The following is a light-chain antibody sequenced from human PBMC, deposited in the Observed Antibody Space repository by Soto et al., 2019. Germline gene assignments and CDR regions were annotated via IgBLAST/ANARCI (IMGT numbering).Light chain of an antibody. Sequence: EIVLTQSPGTLSLSPGEIATLSFMSIHIFTSNSLAWYQQKPGQAPRLLVYGASSRATGISDRFSGSGSGTDFTLTISSLEPEDFAVYYCQQRKNWQVTFGQGTRLEIK. CDR1: HIFTSNS. CDR3: QQRKNWQVT. V-gene: IGKV3D-20*02. CDR2: GAS. J-gene: IGKJ5*01.